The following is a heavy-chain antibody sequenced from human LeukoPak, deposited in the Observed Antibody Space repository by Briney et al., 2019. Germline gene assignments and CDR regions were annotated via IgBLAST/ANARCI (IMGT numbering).Heavy chain of an antibody. J-gene: IGHJ4*02. CDR1: GFAFSSLA. V-gene: IGHV3-30-3*01. CDR2: ISYDGNNQ. CDR3: ARVGSRYCSGANCYDGF. D-gene: IGHD2-15*01. Sequence: GTSLRLSCAVSGFAFSSLATHWVRQAPGKGLEWVAFISYDGNNQYYADSVKGRFTISRDNSKNTLYLQMNNLRAEDTAIYYCARVGSRYCSGANCYDGFWGQGTLVSVSS.